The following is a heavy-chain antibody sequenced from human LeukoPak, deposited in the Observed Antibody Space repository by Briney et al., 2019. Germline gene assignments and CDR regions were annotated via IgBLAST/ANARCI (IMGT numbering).Heavy chain of an antibody. CDR2: ISDSSFFT. D-gene: IGHD3-22*01. V-gene: IGHV3-11*06. J-gene: IGHJ4*02. CDR3: AKSSSGYSLDY. Sequence: GGSLRLSCAASGFTISDYYMSWIRQAPGKGLEWVSYISDSSFFTKYAESVKGRFTVSRDNAKNSLYLHMNSLRAEDTAIYYCAKSSSGYSLDYWGQGTLVTVSS. CDR1: GFTISDYY.